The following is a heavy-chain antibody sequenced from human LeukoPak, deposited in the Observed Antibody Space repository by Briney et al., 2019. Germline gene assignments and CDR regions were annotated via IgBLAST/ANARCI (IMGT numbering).Heavy chain of an antibody. CDR1: GFTFSSYA. V-gene: IGHV3-23*01. CDR3: AKNGRGYSSDYFDY. D-gene: IGHD5-18*01. CDR2: ISGSGGST. Sequence: PGGSLRLSCAASGFTFSSYAMSWVRQAPGKGLEWVSAISGSGGSTYCADSVKGRFTISRDNSKNTLYLQMNTLRAGDTAVYSCAKNGRGYSSDYFDYWGQGTLSPSPQ. J-gene: IGHJ4*02.